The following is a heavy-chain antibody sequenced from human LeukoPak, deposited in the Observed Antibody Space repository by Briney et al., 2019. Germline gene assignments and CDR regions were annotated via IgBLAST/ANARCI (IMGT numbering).Heavy chain of an antibody. J-gene: IGHJ3*02. CDR2: ISNTGNT. CDR1: GGSISGYY. V-gene: IGHV4-59*01. CDR3: ARRGFLDI. Sequence: PSETLSLTCTVSGGSISGYYWNWIRQPPGKGLEWIGYISNTGNTNYSPSLKSRVTTSVDTSKNQFSLKLSSVTAADTAVYYCARRGFLDIWGQGTMVTVSS. D-gene: IGHD3-10*01.